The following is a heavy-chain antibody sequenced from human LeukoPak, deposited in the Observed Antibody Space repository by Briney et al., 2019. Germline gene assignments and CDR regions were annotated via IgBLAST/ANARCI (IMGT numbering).Heavy chain of an antibody. CDR1: GFTVSSNY. D-gene: IGHD5-12*01. Sequence: GGSLRLSCAASGFTVSSNYMSWVRQAPGKGLEWVSVIYSGGSTYYADSVKGRFTISRDNSKNTLCLQMNSLRAEDTAVYYCATSTSSGYDAFDIWGQGTMVTVSS. CDR2: IYSGGST. V-gene: IGHV3-53*01. CDR3: ATSTSSGYDAFDI. J-gene: IGHJ3*02.